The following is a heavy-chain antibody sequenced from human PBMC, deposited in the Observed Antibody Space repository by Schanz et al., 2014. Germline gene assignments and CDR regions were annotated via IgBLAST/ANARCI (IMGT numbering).Heavy chain of an antibody. CDR3: TTGGRRGYSHYFYGTDV. D-gene: IGHD5-18*01. CDR2: IKTKTDGGTT. J-gene: IGHJ6*02. V-gene: IGHV3-15*01. Sequence: LLVESGGGLVQPGGSLRLSCAASGFTFSDPYMDWVRQAPGKGLEWVGRIKTKTDGGTTDYAAPVKGRFTISRDDSTNTLYLQMNSLKTEDTAVYYCTTGGRRGYSHYFYGTDVWGQGTTVTVSS. CDR1: GFTFSDPY.